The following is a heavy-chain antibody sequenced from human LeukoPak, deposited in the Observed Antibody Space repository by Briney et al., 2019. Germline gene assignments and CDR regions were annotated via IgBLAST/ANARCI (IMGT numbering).Heavy chain of an antibody. Sequence: GGSLRLSCAASGFTFSAYWMIWVRQGLGKGLQWVADIKQDGSDKYYVDSVKGRFTISRDNAKNSLYLQMNSLRAEDTAVYYCARLYCGVGTSYSYYMDVWGKGTTVTVSS. CDR3: ARLYCGVGTSYSYYMDV. V-gene: IGHV3-7*01. D-gene: IGHD2-15*01. J-gene: IGHJ6*03. CDR2: IKQDGSDK. CDR1: GFTFSAYW.